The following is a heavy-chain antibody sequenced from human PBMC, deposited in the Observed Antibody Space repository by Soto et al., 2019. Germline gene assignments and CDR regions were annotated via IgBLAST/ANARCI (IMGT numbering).Heavy chain of an antibody. Sequence: EVRLLESGGGLVQPGGSLRLSCVASGFDFSTYAMSWVRQAPGKGLEWVSVIGEGVVSRVYADAVKGRFTISRDNSKNTLYLQMTSLRVDDTAMYYCARDSVTRVSSDIPGMDVWGQGTTVSVSS. V-gene: IGHV3-23*01. CDR2: IGEGVVSR. CDR1: GFDFSTYA. CDR3: ARDSVTRVSSDIPGMDV. D-gene: IGHD3-10*01. J-gene: IGHJ6*02.